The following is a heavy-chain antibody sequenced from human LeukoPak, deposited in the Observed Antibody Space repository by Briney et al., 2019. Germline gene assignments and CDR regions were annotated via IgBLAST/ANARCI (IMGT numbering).Heavy chain of an antibody. Sequence: GASVKVSCKASGGTFSSYAMSWVRQAPGKGLEWVSAISGSGGSTYYADSVKGRFTISRDNSKNTLYLQMNSLRAEDTAVYYCAKPSGPLDYWGQGTLVTVSS. J-gene: IGHJ4*02. V-gene: IGHV3-23*01. D-gene: IGHD2-15*01. CDR3: AKPSGPLDY. CDR2: ISGSGGST. CDR1: GGTFSSYA.